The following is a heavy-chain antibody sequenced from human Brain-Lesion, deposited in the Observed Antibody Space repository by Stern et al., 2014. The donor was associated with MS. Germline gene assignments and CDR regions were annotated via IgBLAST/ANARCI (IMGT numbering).Heavy chain of an antibody. CDR1: GGSISSSTYY. CDR3: ARHDSVPRPSQLYSARDRGPGYFDY. D-gene: IGHD1-26*01. Sequence: QMQLVQSGPGLVKPSETLSLTCTVSGGSISSSTYYWAWIRQPPGKGLEWIGNIYYSGLTYYNPSLKSRVTISVDMSKTQFSLKLTSVTAADTAIYYCARHDSVPRPSQLYSARDRGPGYFDYWGQGTLVTVSS. V-gene: IGHV4-39*01. CDR2: IYYSGLT. J-gene: IGHJ4*02.